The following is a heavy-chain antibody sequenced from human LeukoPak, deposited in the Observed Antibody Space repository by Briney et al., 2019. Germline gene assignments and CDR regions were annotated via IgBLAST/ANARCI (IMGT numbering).Heavy chain of an antibody. Sequence: QPGGSLRLSCAASVFTLSSYWMHWVRQAPGKGLVWVSGIKSDGRTNYADSVKGRFTISRDNAKNTVSLQMNSLRAEDTGVYYCARAPSEIGGYYPEYFRHWGQGTLVIVSS. J-gene: IGHJ1*01. CDR2: IKSDGRT. CDR1: VFTLSSYW. CDR3: ARAPSEIGGYYPEYFRH. D-gene: IGHD3-22*01. V-gene: IGHV3-74*01.